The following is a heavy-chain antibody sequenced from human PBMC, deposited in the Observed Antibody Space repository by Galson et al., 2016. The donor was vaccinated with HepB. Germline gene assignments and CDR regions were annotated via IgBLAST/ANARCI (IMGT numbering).Heavy chain of an antibody. D-gene: IGHD3-22*01. J-gene: IGHJ5*02. Sequence: SLRLSCAASGFTLSDYSMNWVRQTPGKGLEWVSSISTGSRYRYYADSVKGRFTISRDNAKNSLYLQMNSLRAEDTAVYFCARGGTREFYHDFGDNYLPVGWFDPWGQGTLVTVSS. CDR3: ARGGTREFYHDFGDNYLPVGWFDP. CDR2: ISTGSRYR. V-gene: IGHV3-21*01. CDR1: GFTLSDYS.